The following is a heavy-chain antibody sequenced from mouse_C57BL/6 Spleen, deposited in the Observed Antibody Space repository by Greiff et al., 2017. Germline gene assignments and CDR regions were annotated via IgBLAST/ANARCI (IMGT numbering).Heavy chain of an antibody. V-gene: IGHV6-6*01. CDR1: GFTFSDAW. D-gene: IGHD2-1*01. CDR2: IRKKANNHAT. CDR3: TRIYYGSPFAY. J-gene: IGHJ3*01. Sequence: EVKLEESGAGLVQPGGSMKLSCAASGFTFSDAWMDWVRQSPEKGLEWVAEIRKKANNHATYYAESVKGRFTISRDDSTSSVYLQMNSLRAEGTGFYYCTRIYYGSPFAYWGQGALVTVSA.